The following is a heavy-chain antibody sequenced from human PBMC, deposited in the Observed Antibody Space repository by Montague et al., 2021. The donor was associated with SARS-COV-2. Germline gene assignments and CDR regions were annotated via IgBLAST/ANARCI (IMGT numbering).Heavy chain of an antibody. D-gene: IGHD2-2*01. CDR2: ISYDGSNK. V-gene: IGHV3-30*18. CDR3: AKDQGDCSSSRCFRGWTYYYYGMDV. CDR1: GFTFSSYG. Sequence: SLRLSCAASGFTFSSYGIHWVRQAPGKGLEWVAVISYDGSNKHYADSVKGRFTISRDNSKNTLYLQMNSLRAEDTAEYYCAKDQGDCSSSRCFRGWTYYYYGMDVWGQGTTVTVSS. J-gene: IGHJ6*02.